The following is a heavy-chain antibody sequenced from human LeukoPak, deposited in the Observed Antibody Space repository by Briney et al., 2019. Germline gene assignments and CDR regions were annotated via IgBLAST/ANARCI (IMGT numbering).Heavy chain of an antibody. CDR2: IIPILDLA. CDR3: ATPSRTEDGDYGVC. CDR1: GVIFSNFA. D-gene: IGHD4-17*01. V-gene: IGHV1-69*04. Sequence: ASVKVSCKASGVIFSNFAFNWVRQAPGHGLEWMGRIIPILDLAHYTQKFQGRLTITADKSTNTSYMELTSLTAEDTAVYYCATPSRTEDGDYGVCWGQGTLVTVSS. J-gene: IGHJ4*02.